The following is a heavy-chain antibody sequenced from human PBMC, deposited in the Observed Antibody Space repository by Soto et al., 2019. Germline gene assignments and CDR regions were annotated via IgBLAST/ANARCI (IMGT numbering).Heavy chain of an antibody. CDR3: TRHKEGANYYYYYYMDV. CDR1: GFTFSGSA. CDR2: IRSKANSYAT. Sequence: EVQLVESGGGLVQPGGSLKLSCAASGFTFSGSAMHWVRQASGKGLEWVGRIRSKANSYATAYAASVKGRFTISRDDSKNTAYLQMNSLKTEDTAVYYCTRHKEGANYYYYYYMDVWGKGTTATVSS. D-gene: IGHD3-16*01. J-gene: IGHJ6*03. V-gene: IGHV3-73*01.